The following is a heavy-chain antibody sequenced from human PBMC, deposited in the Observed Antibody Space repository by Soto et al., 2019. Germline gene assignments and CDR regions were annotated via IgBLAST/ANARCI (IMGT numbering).Heavy chain of an antibody. CDR1: GFTFSSYS. CDR3: ARPRGSSGWYSF. V-gene: IGHV3-21*01. J-gene: IGHJ4*02. D-gene: IGHD6-19*01. CDR2: ISSSSSYI. Sequence: GGSLRLSCAASGFTFSSYSMNWVRQAPGKGLEWVSSISSSSSYIYYADSVKGRFTISRDNAKNSLYLQMNSLRAEDTAVYYCARPRGSSGWYSFWGQGTLVTVSS.